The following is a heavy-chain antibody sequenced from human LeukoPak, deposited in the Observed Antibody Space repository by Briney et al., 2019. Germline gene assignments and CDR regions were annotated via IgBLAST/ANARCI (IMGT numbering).Heavy chain of an antibody. CDR1: GFTFGDYP. CDR2: IRSKAYGGTT. CDR3: TRYCSSTSCYSYYMDV. V-gene: IGHV3-49*03. D-gene: IGHD2-2*02. Sequence: GGSLRLSCTASGFTFGDYPMGWFRQAPGKGLEGVGFIRSKAYGGTTEYAASVKGRFTISRDDSKSIAYLQMNSLKPEDTAVYYCTRYCSSTSCYSYYMDVWGKGTTVTVSS. J-gene: IGHJ6*03.